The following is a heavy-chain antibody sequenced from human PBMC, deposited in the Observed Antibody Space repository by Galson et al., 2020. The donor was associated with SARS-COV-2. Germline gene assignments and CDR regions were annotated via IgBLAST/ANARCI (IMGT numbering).Heavy chain of an antibody. Sequence: GGSLRLSCAASGFTFSSYVMHWVRQAPGKGLEWVAVISYDGSNKYYADSVKGRFTISRDNSKNTLYLQMNSLRAEDTAVYYCARAVSGGYYYGMDVWGQGTTVTVSS. CDR3: ARAVSGGYYYGMDV. CDR1: GFTFSSYV. CDR2: ISYDGSNK. J-gene: IGHJ6*02. D-gene: IGHD3-16*01. V-gene: IGHV3-30-3*01.